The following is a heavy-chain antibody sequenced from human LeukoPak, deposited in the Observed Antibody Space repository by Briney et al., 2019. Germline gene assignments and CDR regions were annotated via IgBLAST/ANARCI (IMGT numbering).Heavy chain of an antibody. CDR1: GYTFTSYG. CDR3: ARDLSYDSSGYYRNDAFDI. D-gene: IGHD3-22*01. CDR2: ISAYNGNT. Sequence: GASVKVSCKASGYTFTSYGISRVRQAPGQGVERMGWISAYNGNTNYAQKLQGRVTMTTDTSTSTAYMELRSLRSDDTAVYYCARDLSYDSSGYYRNDAFDIWGQGTIVTVSS. V-gene: IGHV1-18*01. J-gene: IGHJ3*02.